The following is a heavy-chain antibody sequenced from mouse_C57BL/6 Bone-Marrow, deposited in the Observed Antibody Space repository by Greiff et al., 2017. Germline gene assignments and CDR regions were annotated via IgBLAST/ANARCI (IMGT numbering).Heavy chain of an antibody. CDR3: ARGPHAYYAMDY. CDR2: IYPGSGST. Sequence: VQLQQPGAELVKPGASVKMSCKASGYTFISYWITWVKQRPGQGLEWIGDIYPGSGSTNYNEKFKSKATLTVDTSSSTAYMQLSSLTSEDSAVYYCARGPHAYYAMDYWGQGTSVTVSS. CDR1: GYTFISYW. J-gene: IGHJ4*01. V-gene: IGHV1-55*01.